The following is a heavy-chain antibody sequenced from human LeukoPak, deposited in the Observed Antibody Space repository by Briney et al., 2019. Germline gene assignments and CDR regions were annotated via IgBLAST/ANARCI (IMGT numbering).Heavy chain of an antibody. D-gene: IGHD5-18*01. CDR1: GGSISGGGYY. J-gene: IGHJ3*02. V-gene: IGHV4-31*03. CDR3: ARSRSGYSYDHAAFEI. CDR2: IYYSGST. Sequence: SETLSLTCTVSGGSISGGGYYWSWIRQHPGKGLEWIGYIYYSGSTYYNPSLKSRVTISVDTSRNQFSLKLYSVTAADTAVYYCARSRSGYSYDHAAFEIWGQGTMVTVSS.